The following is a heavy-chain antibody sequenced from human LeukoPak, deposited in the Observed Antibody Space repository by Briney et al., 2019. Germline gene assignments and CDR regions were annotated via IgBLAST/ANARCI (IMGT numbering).Heavy chain of an antibody. D-gene: IGHD4-17*01. V-gene: IGHV3-23*01. J-gene: IGHJ4*02. Sequence: GGSLRLSCAASGFTFSSYAMSWVRQAPGKGLEWVSVISGSGGYTYYADSVNGRFTISRDSSKNILNLQMNSLRVEDTAIYYCAKVQSTAMTTSSVDYWGQGTQVTVSS. CDR1: GFTFSSYA. CDR2: ISGSGGYT. CDR3: AKVQSTAMTTSSVDY.